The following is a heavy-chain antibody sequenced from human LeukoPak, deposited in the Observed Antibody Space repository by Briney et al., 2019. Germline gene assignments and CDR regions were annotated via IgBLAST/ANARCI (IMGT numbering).Heavy chain of an antibody. Sequence: ASVKVSCKASGYTFTSYAMHWVRQAPGQRLEWMGWINAGNGNTKYSQKFQGRVTITRDTSASIAYMELSSLRSEDTAVYYCARDYVGGDFWSGYYTESLDYWGQGTLVTVSS. J-gene: IGHJ4*02. CDR1: GYTFTSYA. V-gene: IGHV1-3*01. D-gene: IGHD3-3*01. CDR2: INAGNGNT. CDR3: ARDYVGGDFWSGYYTESLDY.